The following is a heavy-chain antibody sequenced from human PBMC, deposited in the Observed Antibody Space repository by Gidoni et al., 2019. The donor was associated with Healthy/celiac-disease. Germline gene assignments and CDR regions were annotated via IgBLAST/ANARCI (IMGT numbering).Heavy chain of an antibody. CDR2: IKSKTDGGTT. Sequence: EVQLVESGGGLVKTGGSLRLSCAASGFTFSNAWMSWVRQAPGKGLEWVGRIKSKTDGGTTDYAAPVKGRFTISRDDSKNTLYLQMNSLKTEDTAVYYCTAPYGYEGDAFDIWGQGTMVTVSS. D-gene: IGHD5-18*01. J-gene: IGHJ3*02. CDR3: TAPYGYEGDAFDI. CDR1: GFTFSNAW. V-gene: IGHV3-15*01.